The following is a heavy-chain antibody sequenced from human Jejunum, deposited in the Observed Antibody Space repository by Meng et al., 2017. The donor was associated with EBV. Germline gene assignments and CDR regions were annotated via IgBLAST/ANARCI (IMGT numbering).Heavy chain of an antibody. CDR1: GFTFSSYS. CDR3: ARDAKTVTQYYFDY. Sequence: EVQLVESGGGLVKVGGALRRSCAASGFTFSSYSMNWVRQAPGKGLEWVSSISSSSNYIYYPDSVKGRFTISRDNGKNSLYLQMNSLRAEDTAVYYCARDAKTVTQYYFDYWGQGTLVTSPQ. V-gene: IGHV3-21*01. J-gene: IGHJ4*02. D-gene: IGHD4-17*01. CDR2: ISSSSNYI.